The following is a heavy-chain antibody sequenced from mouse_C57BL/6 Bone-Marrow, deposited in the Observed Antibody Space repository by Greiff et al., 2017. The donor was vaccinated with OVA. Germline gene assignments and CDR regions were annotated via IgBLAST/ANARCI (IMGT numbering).Heavy chain of an antibody. CDR3: TIPCRAPWYFDV. CDR1: GYTFTDYE. J-gene: IGHJ1*03. Sequence: QVQLQQSGAELVRPGASVTLSCKASGYTFTDYEMHWVKQTPVHGLEWIGAIDPETGGTAYNQKFKGKAILTADKSSSTAYMELRSLTSEDSAVYYCTIPCRAPWYFDVWGTGTTVTVSS. CDR2: IDPETGGT. V-gene: IGHV1-15*01.